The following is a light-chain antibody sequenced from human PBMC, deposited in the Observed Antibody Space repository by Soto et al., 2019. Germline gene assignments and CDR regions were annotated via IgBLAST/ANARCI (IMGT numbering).Light chain of an antibody. CDR2: AAS. J-gene: IGKJ1*01. V-gene: IGKV1-17*01. Sequence: DIQLTQSPSSLSASVGDRVTITCRASQGFTNYLTWYQQKPGKAPKRLIYAASNLHSGVPSRFSGSESGTEFTLTISSLQSEYCASDYCVQHNSFPWTFGQGTSVQI. CDR3: VQHNSFPWT. CDR1: QGFTNY.